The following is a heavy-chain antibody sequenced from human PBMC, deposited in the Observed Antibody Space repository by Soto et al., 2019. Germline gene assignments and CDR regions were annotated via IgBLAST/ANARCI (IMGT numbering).Heavy chain of an antibody. D-gene: IGHD2-21*02. Sequence: EVQLLESGGGLAQPGGSLRLSCAASAFTFSSYAMSWVRQAPGKGLERVSAVSGSGDSTYYADSVKGRFTISRDNSKNTLYLQMNSLSAEDTAVYYCAKGRASDCPGCTQDYWGQGTLVTVSS. V-gene: IGHV3-23*01. CDR3: AKGRASDCPGCTQDY. CDR1: AFTFSSYA. CDR2: VSGSGDST. J-gene: IGHJ4*02.